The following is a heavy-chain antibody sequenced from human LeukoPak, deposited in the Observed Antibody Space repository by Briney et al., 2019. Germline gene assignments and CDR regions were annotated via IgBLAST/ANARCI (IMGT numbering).Heavy chain of an antibody. CDR2: IYPGDSDT. D-gene: IGHD3-16*02. CDR1: GYSFTSYW. CDR3: ARQIVGSTDYYYGMDV. Sequence: GESLKISWKGSGYSFTSYWIGWVRPMPGKGLEWMVTIYPGDSDTRYSPSFQGQVTIAADKSISTAYLQWSSLKASDTAMYYCARQIVGSTDYYYGMDVWGQGTTVTVSS. V-gene: IGHV5-51*01. J-gene: IGHJ6*02.